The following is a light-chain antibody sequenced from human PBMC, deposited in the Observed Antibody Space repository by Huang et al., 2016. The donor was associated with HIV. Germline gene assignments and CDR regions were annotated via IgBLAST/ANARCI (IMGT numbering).Light chain of an antibody. V-gene: IGKV2-28*01. J-gene: IGKJ5*01. CDR3: MQARQIPPIT. CDR2: LGS. Sequence: DLVMTQSPLSLLVIPGEPAAISCSSSQSLLHSNGYNYLDWYLQKPGQSPPLLIYLGSNRASGVPDRFSGSGSGTHFTLTISRMEADDAEFYYCMQARQIPPITFGQGTRLDIK. CDR1: QSLLHSNGYNY.